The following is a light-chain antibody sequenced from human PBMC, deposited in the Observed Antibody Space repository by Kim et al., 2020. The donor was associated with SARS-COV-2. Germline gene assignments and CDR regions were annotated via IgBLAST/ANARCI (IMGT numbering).Light chain of an antibody. Sequence: DIQMTQSPSSLSASVGDRVTITCRTTQSISSHLNWYQQKPGRAPKLLISAASTLQGGVPSRFSGSGSETDFTLTISSLQPDDFATCFCQQSYITPFTFGPGTKVDIK. CDR1: QSISSH. CDR3: QQSYITPFT. J-gene: IGKJ3*01. CDR2: AAS. V-gene: IGKV1-39*01.